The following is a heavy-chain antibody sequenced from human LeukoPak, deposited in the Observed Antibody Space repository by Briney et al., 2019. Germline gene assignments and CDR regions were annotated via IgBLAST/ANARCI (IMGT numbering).Heavy chain of an antibody. V-gene: IGHV4-34*01. CDR2: INHSGST. D-gene: IGHD3-10*01. J-gene: IGHJ4*02. CDR3: ARVTYYYGSGSFDY. CDR1: GGSCSGYY. Sequence: PSETLSLTCAVYGGSCSGYYWSWIRQPPGKGLEWIGEINHSGSTNYNPSLKSRVTISVDTSKNQFSLKLSSVTAADTAVYYCARVTYYYGSGSFDYWGQGTLVTVSS.